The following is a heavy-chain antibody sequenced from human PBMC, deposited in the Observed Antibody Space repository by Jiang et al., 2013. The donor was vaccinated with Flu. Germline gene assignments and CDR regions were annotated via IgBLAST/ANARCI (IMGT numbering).Heavy chain of an antibody. J-gene: IGHJ4*02. CDR2: ISATGGGT. CDR1: GFSFNNFA. D-gene: IGHD2-15*01. V-gene: IGHV3-23*01. Sequence: VQLLESGGGLVHIGKSLRLSCAASGFSFNNFAMSWVRQAPGKGLEWVSAISATGGGTYYADSVKGRFTISRDNSKNTLDLQMNSLRADDTAIYYCAKPSPPGGYYDYWGQGTLVTVSS. CDR3: AKPSPPGGYYDY.